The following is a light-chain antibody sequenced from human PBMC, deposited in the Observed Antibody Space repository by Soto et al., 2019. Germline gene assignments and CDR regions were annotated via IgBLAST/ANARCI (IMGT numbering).Light chain of an antibody. CDR3: AAWDDSSMV. Sequence: QSVLTQPPSASGTPGQRVTISCSGSSSNIGSNYVYWYQQLPGTAPKHLIYRNNQRPSGVPDRFSGSKSGTSASLAISGLRSEDEADYYCAAWDDSSMVFGGGTKLTVL. J-gene: IGLJ2*01. CDR1: SSNIGSNY. V-gene: IGLV1-47*01. CDR2: RNN.